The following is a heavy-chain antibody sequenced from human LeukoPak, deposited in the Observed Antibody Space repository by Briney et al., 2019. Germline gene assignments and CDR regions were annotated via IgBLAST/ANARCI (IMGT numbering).Heavy chain of an antibody. CDR3: ARDSAGGDY. D-gene: IGHD3-16*01. J-gene: IGHJ4*02. CDR1: GFTFNNYI. Sequence: GGSLRLSCAASGFTFNNYIMNWVRQAPGKGLEWVSSISSSSDYIYYADSVKGRFTISRDNAKNSLYLQLNSLRAEDTAVYYCARDSAGGDYWGQGTLVTVSS. V-gene: IGHV3-21*01. CDR2: ISSSSDYI.